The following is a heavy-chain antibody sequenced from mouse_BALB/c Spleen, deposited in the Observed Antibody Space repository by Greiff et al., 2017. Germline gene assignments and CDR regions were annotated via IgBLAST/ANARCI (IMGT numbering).Heavy chain of an antibody. CDR3: TRSRDYLDY. CDR2: IDPETGGT. Sequence: QVQLQQSGAELVRPGASVTLSCKASGYTFTDYEMHWVKQTPVHGLEWIGAIDPETGGTAYNQKFKGKATLTADKSSSTAYMELRSLTSEDSAVYYCTRSRDYLDYWGQGTTLTVSS. J-gene: IGHJ2*01. V-gene: IGHV1-15*01. CDR1: GYTFTDYE.